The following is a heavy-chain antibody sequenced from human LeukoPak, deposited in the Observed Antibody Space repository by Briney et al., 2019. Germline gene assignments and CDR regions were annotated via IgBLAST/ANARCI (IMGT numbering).Heavy chain of an antibody. D-gene: IGHD7-27*01. V-gene: IGHV1-46*01. CDR1: GYTFTSYY. J-gene: IGHJ3*02. CDR2: INPSGGST. Sequence: ASVKVSCKASGYTFTSYYMHWVRQAPGQGLEWMGIINPSGGSTSYAQKFQGRVTMTRDTSTSTAYMELRSLRSDDTAVYYCARKRNWGDAFDIWGQGTMVTVSS. CDR3: ARKRNWGDAFDI.